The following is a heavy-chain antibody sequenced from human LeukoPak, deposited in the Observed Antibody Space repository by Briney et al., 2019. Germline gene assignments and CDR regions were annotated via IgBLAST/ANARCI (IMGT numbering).Heavy chain of an antibody. V-gene: IGHV1-2*02. CDR1: GYTFTGYY. CDR2: INPYSGDK. J-gene: IGHJ4*02. D-gene: IGHD1-26*01. Sequence: ASVKVSCKASGYTFTGYYVHWVRQVPGQGLEWMGWINPYSGDKNYAQKFQGRVTMTRDTSISTAYMELSSLKSDDTAVYYCARVAMSGIGSDDFWGQGTLVTASS. CDR3: ARVAMSGIGSDDF.